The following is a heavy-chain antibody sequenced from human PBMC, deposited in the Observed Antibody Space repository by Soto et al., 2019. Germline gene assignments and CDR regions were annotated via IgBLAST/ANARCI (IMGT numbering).Heavy chain of an antibody. Sequence: QLQLQESGPGLVKPSETLSLTCTVSGGSISSSSYYWGWIRQPPGKGLEWIGSIYYSGSTYYNPSLTRRVTISVDTSKNQFSLKLSSVTAADPAVYYRASHAVHRSGVTDYWGQGTLVTVSS. V-gene: IGHV4-39*01. J-gene: IGHJ4*02. CDR3: ASHAVHRSGVTDY. D-gene: IGHD6-19*01. CDR2: IYYSGST. CDR1: GGSISSSSYY.